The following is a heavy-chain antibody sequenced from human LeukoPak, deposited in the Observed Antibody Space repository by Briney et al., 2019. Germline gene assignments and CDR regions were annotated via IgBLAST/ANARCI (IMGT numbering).Heavy chain of an antibody. V-gene: IGHV3-9*01. J-gene: IGHJ2*01. D-gene: IGHD4-17*01. CDR1: GFTFDDYA. CDR3: ARGGPYGDYVSWYFDL. CDR2: ISWNSGSI. Sequence: PGRSLRLSCAASGFTFDDYAMHWVRQAPGKGLEWVSGISWNSGSIGYADSVKGRFTISRDDAKNSLYLQMNSLRAEDTAVYYCARGGPYGDYVSWYFDLWGRGTLVTVSS.